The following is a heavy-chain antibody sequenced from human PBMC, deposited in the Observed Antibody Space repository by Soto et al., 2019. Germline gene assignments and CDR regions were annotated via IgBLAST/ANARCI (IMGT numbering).Heavy chain of an antibody. D-gene: IGHD3-22*01. J-gene: IGHJ4*02. V-gene: IGHV3-30-3*01. CDR2: ISYDGSNK. CDR1: GFTFSSYA. CDR3: ARDPYYYDSSGFDY. Sequence: QVQLVESGGGVVQPGRSLRLSCAASGFTFSSYAMHWVRQAPGKGLEWVAVISYDGSNKYYADSVKGRFTISRDNSKNTLYLQMNSLRPEDTAVYYCARDPYYYDSSGFDYWGQGTLVTVSS.